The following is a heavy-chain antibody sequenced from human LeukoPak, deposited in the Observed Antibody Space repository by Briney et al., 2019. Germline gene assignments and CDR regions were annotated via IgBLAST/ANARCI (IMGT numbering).Heavy chain of an antibody. J-gene: IGHJ4*02. D-gene: IGHD1-26*01. CDR1: GFTFSTYW. CDR3: ARRVVGANDY. V-gene: IGHV3-7*01. CDR2: IKQDGSEK. Sequence: PGGSLRLSCAASGFTFSTYWMSWVRQAPGKGLEWLANIKQDGSEKYYVDSVKGRFTISRDNAENSLYLRMNSLRAEDTAVYYCARRVVGANDYWGQGTLVTVSS.